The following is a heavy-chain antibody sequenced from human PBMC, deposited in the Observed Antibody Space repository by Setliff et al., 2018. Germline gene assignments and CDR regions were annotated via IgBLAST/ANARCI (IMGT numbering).Heavy chain of an antibody. CDR3: AKNGFGVVALGVNNWFDP. J-gene: IGHJ5*02. CDR1: GFTFSSYA. CDR2: IXXXXXXX. V-gene: IGHV3-23*01. D-gene: IGHD3-10*01. Sequence: GESLRLSCAASGFTFSSYAMSWVRQAPGKGLEWVSAIXXXXXXXXXXXXXXXXXXXSXXXXXNTLYLQMNSLRAEDTAVYYCAKNGFGVVALGVNNWFDPWGQGTLVTVSS.